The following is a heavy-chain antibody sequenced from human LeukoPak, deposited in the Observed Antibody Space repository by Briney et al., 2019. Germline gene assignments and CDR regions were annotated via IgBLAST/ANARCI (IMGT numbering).Heavy chain of an antibody. CDR1: GFTFSSYA. Sequence: PGGSLRLSCAASGFTFSSYAMSWVRQAPGKGLEWVSAISGSGGSTYYADSVKGRFTISRDNSKNTLYLQMNSLRAEDTAVYYCAKDFNFGSSGWVPVSGYFDYWGQGTLVTVSS. CDR2: ISGSGGST. V-gene: IGHV3-23*01. D-gene: IGHD6-19*01. J-gene: IGHJ4*02. CDR3: AKDFNFGSSGWVPVSGYFDY.